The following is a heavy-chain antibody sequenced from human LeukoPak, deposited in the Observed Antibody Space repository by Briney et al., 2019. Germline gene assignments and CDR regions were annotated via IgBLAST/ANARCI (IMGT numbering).Heavy chain of an antibody. D-gene: IGHD3/OR15-3a*01. J-gene: IGHJ4*02. CDR3: AKAHDFSTNYFDY. CDR2: ITGSGGST. V-gene: IGHV3-23*01. CDR1: GFTFTSYA. Sequence: GGSLGLSCAASGFTFTSYAMGWVRQVPGKGLEWVSVITGSGGSTYHAESVKGRFTISRDSSQNTVDLQMNSLRAEDTAVYYCAKAHDFSTNYFDYWGQGTLVTVSS.